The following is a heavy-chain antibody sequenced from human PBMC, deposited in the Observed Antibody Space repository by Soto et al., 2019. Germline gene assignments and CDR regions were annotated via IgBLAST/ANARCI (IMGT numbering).Heavy chain of an antibody. V-gene: IGHV1-18*01. CDR3: ARERDDSSYSTAEYFQY. D-gene: IGHD3-22*01. CDR1: GYTFPDYG. CDR2: INPYNGNT. J-gene: IGHJ1*01. Sequence: QVQLVQSGAEVKKPGASVKVSCKASGYTFPDYGIHWVRQAPGQGLEWRGWINPYNGNTNYARKLQGRGTMTRDTATRTAYMDLRSLRFDDKALYYFARERDDSSYSTAEYFQYCGEGTLVTLSS.